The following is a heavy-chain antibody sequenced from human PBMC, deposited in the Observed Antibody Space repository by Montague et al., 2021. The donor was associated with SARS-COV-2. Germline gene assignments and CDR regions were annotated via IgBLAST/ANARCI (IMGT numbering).Heavy chain of an antibody. CDR3: ARDRFDFGAGRQGTIDF. CDR1: GGSISNYY. D-gene: IGHD3-10*01. Sequence: SETRSLTCTVSGGSISNYYWSWIRQPPGKGLEWIGYIYYSGSTNYNPSLKSRVTISVDTSKNQFSLKLSSVTAADTAIYFCARDRFDFGAGRQGTIDFWGQGTLVTVSS. V-gene: IGHV4-59*12. CDR2: IYYSGST. J-gene: IGHJ4*02.